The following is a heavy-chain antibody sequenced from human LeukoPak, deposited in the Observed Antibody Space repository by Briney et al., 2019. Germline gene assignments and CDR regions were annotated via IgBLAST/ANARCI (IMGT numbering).Heavy chain of an antibody. V-gene: IGHV3-30*02. CDR2: IRYDGSNK. CDR1: GFTFSTYG. D-gene: IGHD6-13*01. Sequence: GGSLRLSCAASGFTFSTYGMHWVRQAPGKGLEWVAFIRYDGSNKYYADSVKGRFTISRDNSKNTLYLQMNSLRAEDTAVYYCARVAAAHPDYWGQGTLVTVSS. CDR3: ARVAAAHPDY. J-gene: IGHJ4*02.